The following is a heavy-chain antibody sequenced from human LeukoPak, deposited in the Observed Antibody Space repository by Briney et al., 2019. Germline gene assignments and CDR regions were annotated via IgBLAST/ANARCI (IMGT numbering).Heavy chain of an antibody. CDR3: AKERAYGGGDCPNWFDP. V-gene: IGHV3-23*01. CDR1: GFTFSSYA. D-gene: IGHD2-21*01. CDR2: ISGSGGST. Sequence: PGGSLRLSCAASGFTFSSYAMSWVRQAPGKGLEWVSAISGSGGSTYYADSVKGRFTTSRDNSKNTLYLQMNSLRAEDTAVYYCAKERAYGGGDCPNWFDPWGQGTLVTVSS. J-gene: IGHJ5*02.